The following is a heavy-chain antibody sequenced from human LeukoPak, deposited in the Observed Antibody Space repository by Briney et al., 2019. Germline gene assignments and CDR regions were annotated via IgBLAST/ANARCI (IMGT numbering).Heavy chain of an antibody. V-gene: IGHV3-23*01. Sequence: GGSLRLSCAASGFTFSSYAMSWVRQAPGKGLEWVSAISGSGGSTYYADSVKGRFTISRDNSKNTLYLQMNSLRAEDTAVYYCARSGGSYSNSPFDYWGQGTLVTVSS. CDR2: ISGSGGST. J-gene: IGHJ4*02. CDR1: GFTFSSYA. CDR3: ARSGGSYSNSPFDY. D-gene: IGHD6-6*01.